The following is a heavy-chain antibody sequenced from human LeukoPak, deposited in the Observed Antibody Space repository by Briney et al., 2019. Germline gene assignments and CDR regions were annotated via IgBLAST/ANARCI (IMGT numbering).Heavy chain of an antibody. J-gene: IGHJ4*02. Sequence: GGSLRLSCAVSGFTFSSYEMNWVRQAPGKGLEWVSYISSSGSTMFYADSVEGRFTISRDNAKNSLYLQMNSLRAEDTAVYYCASILLWYVYDYWGQGTLVTVSS. CDR2: ISSSGSTM. CDR1: GFTFSSYE. V-gene: IGHV3-48*03. D-gene: IGHD3-10*01. CDR3: ASILLWYVYDY.